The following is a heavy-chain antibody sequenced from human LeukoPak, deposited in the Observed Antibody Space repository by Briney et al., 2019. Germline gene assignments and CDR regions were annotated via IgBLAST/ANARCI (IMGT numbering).Heavy chain of an antibody. Sequence: KPSETLSLTCAVYGGSFSGYYWSWIRQPPGKGLEWIGEINHSGSTNYNPSLKSRVTISVDTSKNQFSLKLSSVTAADTAVYYCARDRLDYYDSSGYYPYNWFDPWGQGTLVTVSS. CDR1: GGSFSGYY. J-gene: IGHJ5*02. D-gene: IGHD3-22*01. CDR2: INHSGST. CDR3: ARDRLDYYDSSGYYPYNWFDP. V-gene: IGHV4-34*01.